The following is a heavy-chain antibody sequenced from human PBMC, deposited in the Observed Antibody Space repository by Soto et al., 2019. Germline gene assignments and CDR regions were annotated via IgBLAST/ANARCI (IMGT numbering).Heavy chain of an antibody. CDR2: MNPNSGNT. CDR1: GYTFTSYD. V-gene: IGHV1-8*01. J-gene: IGHJ6*03. D-gene: IGHD2-15*01. Sequence: ASVKVSCKASGYTFTSYDINWVRQATGQGLEWMGWMNPNSGNTGYAQKFQGRVTMTRNTSISTAYMELSSLRSEDTAVYYCARGLVGDHYYYMYVWGKGTTVTVSS. CDR3: ARGLVGDHYYYMYV.